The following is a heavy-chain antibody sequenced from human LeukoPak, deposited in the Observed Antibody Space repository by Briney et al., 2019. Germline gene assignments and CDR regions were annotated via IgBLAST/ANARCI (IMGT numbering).Heavy chain of an antibody. CDR2: IYSDGRT. Sequence: GGSLRLSCAASGFTVSDKYMTWVRQAPGNGLEWVSLIYSDGRTYYADSVKGRFTISRDNAKNSLYLQMNSLRAEDTALYYCARDPPLVRGVIGSGSYFDYWGQGTLVTVSS. CDR3: ARDPPLVRGVIGSGSYFDY. CDR1: GFTVSDKY. D-gene: IGHD3-10*01. V-gene: IGHV3-53*01. J-gene: IGHJ4*02.